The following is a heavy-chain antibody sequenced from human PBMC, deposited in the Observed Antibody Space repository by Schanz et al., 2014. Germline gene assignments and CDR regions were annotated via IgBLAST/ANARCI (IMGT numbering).Heavy chain of an antibody. D-gene: IGHD5-12*01. CDR1: GGTFSSFG. V-gene: IGHV1-69*04. CDR2: IIPSLGLA. J-gene: IGHJ5*02. Sequence: VQLEQSGAEVKKPGSSVKVSCKASGGTFSSFGINWVRQAPGQGLEWMGRIIPSLGLAKYEQKFQDKVTITADTSTTTAYMELSSQRSDDTSMYYCARDPLGTSPWGQGTLVAVSS. CDR3: ARDPLGTSP.